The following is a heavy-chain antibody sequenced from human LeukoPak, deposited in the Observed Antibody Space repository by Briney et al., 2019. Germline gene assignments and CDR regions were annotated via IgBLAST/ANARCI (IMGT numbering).Heavy chain of an antibody. V-gene: IGHV3-21*01. Sequence: PGGSLRLSCAASGFTFSSYAMNWVRQAPGKGLDWVSSISSSTSYIYYADSVKGRFTISRDNTKNSLYLQMNSLRAEDAAVYYCAREPYDMLTGIPDAFDIWGQGTKVTVSS. D-gene: IGHD3-9*01. CDR3: AREPYDMLTGIPDAFDI. J-gene: IGHJ3*02. CDR2: ISSSTSYI. CDR1: GFTFSSYA.